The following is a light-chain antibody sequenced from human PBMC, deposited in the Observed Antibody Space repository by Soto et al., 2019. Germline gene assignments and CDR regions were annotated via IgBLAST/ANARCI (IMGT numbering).Light chain of an antibody. CDR1: QSVSSY. J-gene: IGKJ4*01. CDR3: QQRSNWPT. CDR2: DAS. Sequence: EVVMSLSPATVSVSPGERATLSCRASQSVSSYLAWYQQKPGQAPRLLIYDASNRATGIPARFSGSGSGTDFTLTISSLEPEDFAVYYCQQRSNWPTFGGGTKVDIK. V-gene: IGKV3-11*01.